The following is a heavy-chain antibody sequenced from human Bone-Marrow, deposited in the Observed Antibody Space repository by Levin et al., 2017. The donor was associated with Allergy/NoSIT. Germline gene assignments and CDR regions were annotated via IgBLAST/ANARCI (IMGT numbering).Heavy chain of an antibody. CDR2: IYHSGNT. Sequence: SETLSLTCTVSGGSIGGGGYYWSWIRQHPGKGLEWVGYIYHSGNTYYNPSLERRLSISVATSRNPFSLKLSSVTAADTAVYYCARDTGYDLDSWGQGTLVTVSS. V-gene: IGHV4-31*03. CDR3: ARDTGYDLDS. CDR1: GGSIGGGGYY. D-gene: IGHD5-12*01. J-gene: IGHJ4*02.